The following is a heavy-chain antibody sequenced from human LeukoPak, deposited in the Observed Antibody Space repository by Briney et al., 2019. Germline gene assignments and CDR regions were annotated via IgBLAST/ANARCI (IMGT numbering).Heavy chain of an antibody. CDR1: GFTFSSYA. V-gene: IGHV3-23*01. D-gene: IGHD1-26*01. CDR2: LSSSGEST. Sequence: GGSLRLSCAGSGFTFSSYAMSWVRQAPGKGLEWVSGLSSSGESTYYADSVKGRFTISRDNSKNTLYLQMNSLRAEDTAVYHCAKGPSGSYTTYFFDYWGQGTLVTVSS. J-gene: IGHJ4*02. CDR3: AKGPSGSYTTYFFDY.